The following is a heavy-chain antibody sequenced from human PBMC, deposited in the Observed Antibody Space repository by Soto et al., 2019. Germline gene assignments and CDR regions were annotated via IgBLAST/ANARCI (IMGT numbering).Heavy chain of an antibody. D-gene: IGHD3-16*01. CDR2: TNPSNGGT. Sequence: XSVKVSCKASGYTFTGYDIHWVRQAPGQGLEWMGWTNPSNGGTNYAQKFQGRVTMTRDTSLSIGYMELTTLRSDDTAVFYCAREVGGGRQYYFDSWGLGTLVTVSS. J-gene: IGHJ4*02. CDR1: GYTFTGYD. CDR3: AREVGGGRQYYFDS. V-gene: IGHV1-2*02.